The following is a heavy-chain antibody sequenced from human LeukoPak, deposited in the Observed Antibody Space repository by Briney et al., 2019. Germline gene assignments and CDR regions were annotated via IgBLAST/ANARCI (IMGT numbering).Heavy chain of an antibody. CDR3: ASFDGDYFFDY. D-gene: IGHD4-17*01. CDR2: IWYDGSNE. CDR1: GFTFRSYG. Sequence: GTSLRLSCAASGFTFRSYGMHWVRQAPGKGLEWVALIWYDGSNENYADSVKGRFSISRDNSKNTLYLQMNGLRVDDTAVYYCASFDGDYFFDYWGQGVMVTVSS. V-gene: IGHV3-33*01. J-gene: IGHJ4*02.